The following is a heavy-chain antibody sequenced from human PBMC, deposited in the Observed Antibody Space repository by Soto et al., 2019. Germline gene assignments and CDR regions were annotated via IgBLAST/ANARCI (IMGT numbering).Heavy chain of an antibody. D-gene: IGHD2-8*01. CDR1: GYSFTRYW. Sequence: ESLKMSVTGSGYSFTRYWISWVRQMPGEGLEWMGRIDPSDSYTNYSPSFQGHVTISADKSISTAYLQWSSLKASDTAMYYCARHKDCTNGVCYTNFDYWGQGTLVTVS. CDR2: IDPSDSYT. J-gene: IGHJ4*02. V-gene: IGHV5-10-1*01. CDR3: ARHKDCTNGVCYTNFDY.